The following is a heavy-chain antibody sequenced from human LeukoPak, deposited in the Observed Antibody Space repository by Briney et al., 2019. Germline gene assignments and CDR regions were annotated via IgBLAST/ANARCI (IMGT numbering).Heavy chain of an antibody. D-gene: IGHD1-1*01. CDR2: ISTSDSSI. J-gene: IGHJ4*02. CDR3: AREHKTGQFFDY. CDR1: GFTFSSYK. V-gene: IGHV3-48*03. Sequence: KSGGSLRLSCAASGFTFSSYKMNWVRQAPGKGLEWVSYISTSDSSIYYADSVKGRFTISTDNAKNSLYLQMNSLRAEDTAVYYCAREHKTGQFFDYWGQGTLVTVSS.